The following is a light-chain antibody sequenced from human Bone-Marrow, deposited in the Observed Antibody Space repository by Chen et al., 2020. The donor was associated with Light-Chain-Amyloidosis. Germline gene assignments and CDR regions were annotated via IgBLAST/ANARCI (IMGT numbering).Light chain of an antibody. CDR3: CSYAGDSTVL. J-gene: IGLJ2*01. CDR2: EVT. Sequence: QSALTQPASVSGSPGQSITISCTGTRSNVGGLNLVSWYQQHPGNAPKLIFYEVTKRPSGVSNRFSAFKAGNTSPLTVSGLQTEDEADYYCCSYAGDSTVLFGGGTKLTVL. V-gene: IGLV2-23*02. CDR1: RSNVGGLNL.